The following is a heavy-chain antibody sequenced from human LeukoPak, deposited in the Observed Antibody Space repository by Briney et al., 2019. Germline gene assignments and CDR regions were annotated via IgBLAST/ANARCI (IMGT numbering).Heavy chain of an antibody. D-gene: IGHD5-24*01. CDR2: ISGSGGST. J-gene: IGHJ4*02. V-gene: IGHV3-23*01. CDR1: GGSIRSDY. CDR3: AKDHSLEMATG. Sequence: ETLSLTCTVSGGSIRSDYWSWIRQPPGKGLEWVSAISGSGGSTYYADSVKGRFTISRDNSKNTLYLQMNSLRAEDTAVYYCAKDHSLEMATGWGQGTLATVSS.